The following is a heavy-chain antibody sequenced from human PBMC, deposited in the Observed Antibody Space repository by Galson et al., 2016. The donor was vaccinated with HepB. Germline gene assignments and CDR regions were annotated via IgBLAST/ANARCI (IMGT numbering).Heavy chain of an antibody. D-gene: IGHD2/OR15-2a*01. V-gene: IGHV3-23*01. Sequence: SLRLSCAASGLTFSSYAMSWARQAPGKGLEWVSAISVSGANTYYADSVKGRFTISSDNSKTPLYLQMNSLRAEDTAVYFCAKKFYHYFDSWGQGTLVTVSS. CDR1: GLTFSSYA. J-gene: IGHJ4*02. CDR3: AKKFYHYFDS. CDR2: ISVSGANT.